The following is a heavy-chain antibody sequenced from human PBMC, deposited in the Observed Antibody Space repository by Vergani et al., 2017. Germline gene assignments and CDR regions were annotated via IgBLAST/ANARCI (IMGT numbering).Heavy chain of an antibody. V-gene: IGHV3-23*01. J-gene: IGHJ6*01. D-gene: IGHD6-19*01. CDR2: ISGSDGRT. CDR3: AKDHLAVAGPYFVEL. Sequence: EVQLLESGGGLVQPGGSLRLSCAASGFTFSSYAMSWVRQAPGKGLEWVSAISGSDGRTYYGDSVEGRFTISRDNSKNTLYLQMNSLRAEDTAVYYCAKDHLAVAGPYFVELWGERPTVIVSS. CDR1: GFTFSSYA.